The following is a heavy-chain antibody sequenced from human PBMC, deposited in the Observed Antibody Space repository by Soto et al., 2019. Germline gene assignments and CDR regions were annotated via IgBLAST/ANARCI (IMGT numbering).Heavy chain of an antibody. CDR1: GGSFSGYY. V-gene: IGHV4-34*01. Sequence: SETLSLTCAVYGGSFSGYYWSWIRQPPGKGLEWIGEINHSGSTNYNPSLKSRVTISVDTSKNQFSLKLSSVTAADTAVYYCARMGAAAGTQGGYYYYYGMDVWGQGTTVTVSS. J-gene: IGHJ6*02. D-gene: IGHD6-13*01. CDR2: INHSGST. CDR3: ARMGAAAGTQGGYYYYYGMDV.